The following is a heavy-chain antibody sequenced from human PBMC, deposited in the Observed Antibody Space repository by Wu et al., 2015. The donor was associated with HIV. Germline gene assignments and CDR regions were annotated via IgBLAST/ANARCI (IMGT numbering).Heavy chain of an antibody. D-gene: IGHD3-22*01. V-gene: IGHV1-46*01. CDR1: GYTFINNF. J-gene: IGHJ4*02. CDR3: ARERVDYNSGGYRAHRGYYFDY. CDR2: TNPRTDST. Sequence: QVQLVQSRAEVKKPGASVKVSYTAFGYTFINNFLHWVRQAPGQGPEWMGVTNPRTDSTTYAQPFEGGFTMTRDTSKNTVYMELSSLRSEDTARYYCARERVDYNSGGYRAHRGYYFDYWGRERWSSSPQ.